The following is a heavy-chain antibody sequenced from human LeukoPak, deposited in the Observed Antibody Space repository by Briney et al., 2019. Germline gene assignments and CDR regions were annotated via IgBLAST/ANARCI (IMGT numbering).Heavy chain of an antibody. V-gene: IGHV3-7*01. J-gene: IGHJ2*01. CDR3: ARDQGSMIVVPTTNWYFDL. D-gene: IGHD3-22*01. Sequence: GGSLRLSCAASGFTFSNYWMSWVRQAPGKGLEWLANINQDGSEMYYVDSVKGRFTISRDNGKNSLYLQINSLRADDTALYYCARDQGSMIVVPTTNWYFDLWGRGTLVTVSS. CDR2: INQDGSEM. CDR1: GFTFSNYW.